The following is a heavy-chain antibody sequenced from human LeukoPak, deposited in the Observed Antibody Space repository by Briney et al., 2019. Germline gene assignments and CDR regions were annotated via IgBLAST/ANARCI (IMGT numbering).Heavy chain of an antibody. D-gene: IGHD4-17*01. CDR3: AEGYGDYYTVLDY. J-gene: IGHJ4*02. V-gene: IGHV3-23*01. Sequence: GGSLRLSCAASGFTFSRYAMSWVRQAPEKGLEWVSDISTSGGSTYYADSVKGRFTISRDNSKNTLYLQMNSLRAEDTAIYYCAEGYGDYYTVLDYWGQGTLVTVSS. CDR1: GFTFSRYA. CDR2: ISTSGGST.